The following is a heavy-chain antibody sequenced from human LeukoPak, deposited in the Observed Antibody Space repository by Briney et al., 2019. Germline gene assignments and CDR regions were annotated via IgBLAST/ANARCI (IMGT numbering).Heavy chain of an antibody. CDR2: IYYSGST. D-gene: IGHD3-3*01. V-gene: IGHV4-39*01. J-gene: IGHJ4*02. CDR1: GGSISSSSYY. CDR3: ARAYYDFWSGYYPTKYYFDY. Sequence: SETLSLTCTVSGGSISSSSYYWGWIRQPPGKGLEWIGSIYYSGSTYYNPSLKSRVTISVDTSKNQFSLKLSSVTAADTAVYYCARAYYDFWSGYYPTKYYFDYWGQGTLVTVSS.